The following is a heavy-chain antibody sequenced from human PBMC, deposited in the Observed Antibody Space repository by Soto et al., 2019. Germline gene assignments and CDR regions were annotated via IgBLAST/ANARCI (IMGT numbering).Heavy chain of an antibody. CDR3: ARDGSYYYGSGSYYNPRTGYYGMDV. D-gene: IGHD3-10*01. CDR2: INHSGST. V-gene: IGHV4-34*01. J-gene: IGHJ6*02. CDR1: GGSFSGYY. Sequence: QVQLQQWGAGLLKPSESLSLTCAVYGGSFSGYYWSWIRQPPGKGLEWIGEINHSGSTNYNPSLKRQVTISVDTSKNQFSLKLSSVTAADTAVYYCARDGSYYYGSGSYYNPRTGYYGMDVWGQGTTVTVSS.